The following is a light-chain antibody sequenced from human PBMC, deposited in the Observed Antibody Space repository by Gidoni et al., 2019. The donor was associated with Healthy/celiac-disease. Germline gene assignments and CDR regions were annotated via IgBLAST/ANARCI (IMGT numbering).Light chain of an antibody. CDR1: QSVSSN. CDR2: GAS. CDR3: QQYNNWPPIT. J-gene: IGKJ5*01. V-gene: IGKV3-15*01. Sequence: ERVMTQDPATLSVSPGERATLSCRASQSVSSNLAWYQQKPGQAPRLLISGASTRATGIPARFSSSGSGTEFTLPISSLQSEDFAVYYCQQYNNWPPITFGQGTRLEIK.